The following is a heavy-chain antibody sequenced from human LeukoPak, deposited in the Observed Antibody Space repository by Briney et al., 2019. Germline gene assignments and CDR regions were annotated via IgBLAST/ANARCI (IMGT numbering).Heavy chain of an antibody. CDR1: GGSISSSSYY. J-gene: IGHJ4*02. V-gene: IGHV4-39*01. D-gene: IGHD1-26*01. Sequence: SETLSLTCTVSGGSISSSSYYWGWIRQPPGKGLEWIGSIYYSGSTYYNPSLKSRVTISVDTSKNQFSLKLSSVTAADTAVYYCARHLGATKVYHFDYWGQGTLVPVSS. CDR3: ARHLGATKVYHFDY. CDR2: IYYSGST.